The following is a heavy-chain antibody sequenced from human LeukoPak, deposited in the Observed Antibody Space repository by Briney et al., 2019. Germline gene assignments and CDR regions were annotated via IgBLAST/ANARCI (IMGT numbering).Heavy chain of an antibody. V-gene: IGHV3-23*01. CDR2: ISGNGGST. D-gene: IGHD1-26*01. J-gene: IGHJ4*02. CDR3: ANSRSGSYYPPPFDY. CDR1: QFNFNKFG. Sequence: GGSLRLSCATSQFNFNKFGMTWVRQAPGKGLEWVSSISGNGGSTQYADSVQGRFAISRDNSKNTLYLQMNSLRAEDTAVYFCANSRSGSYYPPPFDYWGQGTLVTISS.